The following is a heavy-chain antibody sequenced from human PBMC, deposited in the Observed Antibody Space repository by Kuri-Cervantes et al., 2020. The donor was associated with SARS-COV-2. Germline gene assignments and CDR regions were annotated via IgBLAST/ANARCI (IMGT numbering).Heavy chain of an antibody. D-gene: IGHD3-10*01. CDR3: ARGFGELPFDY. V-gene: IGHV3-23*01. J-gene: IGHJ4*02. CDR1: GFTFSNYA. Sequence: GGSLRLSCAASGFTFSNYAMSWVRQAPGKGLEWVSAISDSGDSTSYADSVKGRFTISRDNSKNTLYLQMNSLRAEDTAVYYCARGFGELPFDYWGQGTLVTVSS. CDR2: ISDSGDST.